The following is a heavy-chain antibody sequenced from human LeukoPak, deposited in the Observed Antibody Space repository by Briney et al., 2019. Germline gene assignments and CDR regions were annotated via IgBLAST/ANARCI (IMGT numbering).Heavy chain of an antibody. CDR1: GYTFTGYY. J-gene: IGHJ4*02. V-gene: IGHV1-2*06. Sequence: GASVKVSCKASGYTFTGYYIHWVRQAPGQGLEWMGRVDPDSGGANYAQKFQGRLTMTSDTSISTVYMELSRLASDDTAMYYCARDLAAATFDCWAREPWSPSPQ. D-gene: IGHD6-13*01. CDR3: ARDLAAATFDC. CDR2: VDPDSGGA.